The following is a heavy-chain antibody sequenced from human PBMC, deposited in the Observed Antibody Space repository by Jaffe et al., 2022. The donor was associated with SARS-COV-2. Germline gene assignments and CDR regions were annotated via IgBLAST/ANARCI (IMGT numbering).Heavy chain of an antibody. CDR1: GFTFSTSN. Sequence: EVQLLESGGGLVQSGGSLRLSCAASGFTFSTSNMDWIRQAPGKGLEWVSFITSSGESTYYADSVKGRFTISRDNPKKTLYLQMNSLTAEDTAVYYCARGGWVDWGQGTLVTVSS. D-gene: IGHD5-12*01. J-gene: IGHJ4*02. CDR2: ITSSGEST. V-gene: IGHV3-23*01. CDR3: ARGGWVD.